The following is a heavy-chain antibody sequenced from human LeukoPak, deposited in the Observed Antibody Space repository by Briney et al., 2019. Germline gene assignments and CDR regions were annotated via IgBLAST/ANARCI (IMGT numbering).Heavy chain of an antibody. Sequence: ASVKVSCKASGYTFTSYDINWVRQATGQGLEWMGWMNPNSGNTGYAQKFQGRVTMTRNTSISTAYMELSSLRSEDTAVYYCATNLGWDYYYYAMDAWGQGTTVTVSS. D-gene: IGHD6-19*01. CDR1: GYTFTSYD. CDR2: MNPNSGNT. V-gene: IGHV1-8*01. J-gene: IGHJ6*02. CDR3: ATNLGWDYYYYAMDA.